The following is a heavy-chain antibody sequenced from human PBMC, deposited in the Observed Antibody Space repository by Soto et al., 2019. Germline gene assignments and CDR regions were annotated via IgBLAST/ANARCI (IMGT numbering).Heavy chain of an antibody. CDR2: ISSSSSYI. J-gene: IGHJ4*02. D-gene: IGHD4-17*01. CDR3: ASADYGGKFDY. CDR1: GLTFSSYS. Sequence: PGLSLRLSCAASGLTFSSYSMNWVRQAPGKGLEWVSSISSSSSYIYYADSVKGRFTISRDNAKNSRYLQMNSLRAADTAVYYCASADYGGKFDYWGQGTLVTASS. V-gene: IGHV3-21*04.